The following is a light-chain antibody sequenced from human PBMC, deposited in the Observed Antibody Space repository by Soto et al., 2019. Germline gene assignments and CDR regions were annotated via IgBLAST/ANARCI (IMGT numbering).Light chain of an antibody. J-gene: IGKJ1*01. CDR1: QRVSSNN. Sequence: EIVLTQSPGTLSLSPGERATLSCRASQRVSSNNLVWYQQKPGQAPRLLIYGASYRAAGIPDRFSGSGSGTDFYLTISRLEPEDFAVYYCQQYGSSAWTFGQGTMVEIK. V-gene: IGKV3-20*01. CDR3: QQYGSSAWT. CDR2: GAS.